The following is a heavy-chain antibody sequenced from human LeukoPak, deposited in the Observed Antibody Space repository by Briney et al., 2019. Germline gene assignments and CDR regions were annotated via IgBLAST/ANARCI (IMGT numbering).Heavy chain of an antibody. D-gene: IGHD3-10*01. CDR1: GDSISSYY. J-gene: IGHJ4*02. CDR2: INHSGTT. Sequence: SETLSLTCTVSGDSISSYYWTWIRQPPGKGLEWIGEINHSGTTNYNPSLKSRVTISVDTSKNQFSLKMSSVTAADTAVYYCAREGSAVTNFDYWGQGTLVTVSS. V-gene: IGHV4-34*01. CDR3: AREGSAVTNFDY.